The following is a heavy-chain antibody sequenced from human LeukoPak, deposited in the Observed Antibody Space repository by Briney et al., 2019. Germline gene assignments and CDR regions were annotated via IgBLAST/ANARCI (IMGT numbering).Heavy chain of an antibody. J-gene: IGHJ3*02. Sequence: GGSLRLSCAASGFTFSNYWLHWVHQAPGKGLVWVSRIDANAKTTSYADSVKGRFTISTDNAKKTLYLQMNSLRVEDTAVYYCLTVVETTIAAFDIWGQGTMVTVSS. CDR2: IDANAKTT. V-gene: IGHV3-74*01. D-gene: IGHD1-26*01. CDR1: GFTFSNYW. CDR3: LTVVETTIAAFDI.